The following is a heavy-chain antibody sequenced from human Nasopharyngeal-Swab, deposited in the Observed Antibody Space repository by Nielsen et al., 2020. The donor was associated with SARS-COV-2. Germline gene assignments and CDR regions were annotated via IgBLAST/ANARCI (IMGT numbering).Heavy chain of an antibody. CDR2: ITWNSGSI. CDR1: GFAFDDYA. CDR3: AKDMSFGGWNFDY. V-gene: IGHV3-9*01. Sequence: SLKISCVASGFAFDDYAMHWVRQAPGKGLEWVSGITWNSGSIDYADSLKGRFTISRDNAKNSLYLQMNSLRNEDTAFYYCAKDMSFGGWNFDYWGQGTLVTVSS. D-gene: IGHD6-19*01. J-gene: IGHJ4*02.